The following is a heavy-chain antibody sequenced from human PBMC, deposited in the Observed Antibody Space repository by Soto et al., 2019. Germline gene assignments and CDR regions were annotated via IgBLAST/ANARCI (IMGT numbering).Heavy chain of an antibody. V-gene: IGHV4-30-4*01. CDR3: AREWTYYDSSDWFDP. CDR1: GGSISSGDYY. J-gene: IGHJ5*02. CDR2: IYYSGST. Sequence: SETLSLTCTVSGGSISSGDYYWSWIRQPPGKGLEWIGYIYYSGSTYYNPSLKSRVTISVDTSKNQFSLKLSSVTAADTAVYYCAREWTYYDSSDWFDPWGQGTRVAVSS. D-gene: IGHD3-22*01.